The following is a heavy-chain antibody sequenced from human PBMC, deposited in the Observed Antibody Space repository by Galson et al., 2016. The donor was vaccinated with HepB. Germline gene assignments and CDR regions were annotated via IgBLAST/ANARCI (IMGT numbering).Heavy chain of an antibody. Sequence: ETLSLTCTVSGDSSSPHYRSWIRQPPGKGLEWIGYVHSSGSSFYNPSLRGRVTISVDTSKNHSSLKLDSVTAADTAVYFCARGTLSCTGNSCFYQYFDLWGRGILVTVSS. D-gene: IGHD5-18*01. CDR3: ARGTLSCTGNSCFYQYFDL. CDR1: GDSSSPHY. CDR2: VHSSGSS. J-gene: IGHJ2*01. V-gene: IGHV4-59*11.